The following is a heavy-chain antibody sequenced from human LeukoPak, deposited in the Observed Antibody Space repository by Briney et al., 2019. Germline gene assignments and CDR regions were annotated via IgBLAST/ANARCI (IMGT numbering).Heavy chain of an antibody. CDR2: IYYSGST. CDR1: GGSISSYY. D-gene: IGHD4-23*01. J-gene: IGHJ4*02. CDR3: ARTYDYAGNRHFDY. V-gene: IGHV4-59*01. Sequence: SETLSLTCTVSGGSISSYYWSWIRQPPGKGLEWIGYIYYSGSTNYNPSLKSRVTISVDTSKNQFSLKLSSVTAADTAVYYCARTYDYAGNRHFDYWGQGTLVTVSS.